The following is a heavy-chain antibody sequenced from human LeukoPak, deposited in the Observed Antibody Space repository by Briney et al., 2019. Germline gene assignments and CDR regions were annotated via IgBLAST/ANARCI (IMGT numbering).Heavy chain of an antibody. J-gene: IGHJ4*02. CDR1: GGSFSGYY. V-gene: IGHV4-34*01. CDR2: INHSGST. D-gene: IGHD3-16*01. Sequence: SETLSLTCAVYGGSFSGYYWSWIRQPPGKGLEWIGEINHSGSTNYNPSLKSRVTISVDTSKNQFSLKLSSVTAADTAVYYCARGSAPVRGSPIDYWGQGTLVTVSS. CDR3: ARGSAPVRGSPIDY.